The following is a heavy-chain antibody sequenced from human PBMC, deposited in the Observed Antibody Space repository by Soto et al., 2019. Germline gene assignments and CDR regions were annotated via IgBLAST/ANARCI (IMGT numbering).Heavy chain of an antibody. D-gene: IGHD3-10*01. CDR3: ARGITIRASMVWYNWFDS. J-gene: IGHJ5*01. Sequence: ASVKVSCKASGYTFTSYGISWVRQAPGQGLEWMGWISAYNGNTNYAQKLQGRVTMTTDTSTSTAYMELRSLRSDDTAVYYCARGITIRASMVWYNWFDSWGQGTRVTVPS. V-gene: IGHV1-18*01. CDR2: ISAYNGNT. CDR1: GYTFTSYG.